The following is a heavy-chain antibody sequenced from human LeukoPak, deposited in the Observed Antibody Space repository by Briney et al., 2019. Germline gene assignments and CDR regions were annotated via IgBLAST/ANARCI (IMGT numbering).Heavy chain of an antibody. CDR3: ARLREIPVFGVVTKSTSYFDY. J-gene: IGHJ4*02. Sequence: GGSLRLSCAASGFTFSTYWMSWVRQAPGKGLEWVANIKQDRSEKYYVDSVKGRFTISRDNAKNSLYLQMNSLRAEDTAVYYCARLREIPVFGVVTKSTSYFDYWGQGTLVTVSS. D-gene: IGHD3-3*01. V-gene: IGHV3-7*01. CDR1: GFTFSTYW. CDR2: IKQDRSEK.